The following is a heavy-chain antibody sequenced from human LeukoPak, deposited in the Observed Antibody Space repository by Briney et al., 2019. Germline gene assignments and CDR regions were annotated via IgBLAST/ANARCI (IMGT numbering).Heavy chain of an antibody. Sequence: ASVKVSCKASGYTFTSYGISWVRQAPGQGLEWMGWISAYNGNTNYARKLQGRVTMTTDTSTSTAYMELRSLRSDDTAVYYCARVLPSYPGWYVDYWGQGTLVTVSS. V-gene: IGHV1-18*01. CDR3: ARVLPSYPGWYVDY. J-gene: IGHJ4*02. CDR1: GYTFTSYG. CDR2: ISAYNGNT. D-gene: IGHD6-19*01.